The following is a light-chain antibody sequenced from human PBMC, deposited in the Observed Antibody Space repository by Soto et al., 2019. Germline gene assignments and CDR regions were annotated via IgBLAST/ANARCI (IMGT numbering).Light chain of an antibody. CDR2: GAF. J-gene: IGKJ4*01. V-gene: IGKV3-20*01. CDR3: QQYGDSPLT. Sequence: ELVLTQSPGTLSLSPGERSTLSCRSSQSVSSSYLAWYRQKPGQAPRLLIYGAFNRATGIPDRFSGGGSGTDFTLTISRLESEDFAVYHCQQYGDSPLTFGGGTKVDIK. CDR1: QSVSSSY.